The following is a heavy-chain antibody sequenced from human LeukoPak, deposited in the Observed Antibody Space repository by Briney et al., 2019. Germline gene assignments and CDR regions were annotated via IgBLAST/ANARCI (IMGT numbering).Heavy chain of an antibody. CDR1: GGSISSSNW. Sequence: SGTLSLTCAVSGGSISSSNWWSWVRQPPGKGLEWIGSIYYSGSTYYNPSLKSRVTISVDTSKNQFSLKLSSVTAADTAVYYCARVWGHGDYLDYWGQGTLVTVSS. J-gene: IGHJ4*02. V-gene: IGHV4-4*02. CDR2: IYYSGST. CDR3: ARVWGHGDYLDY. D-gene: IGHD4-17*01.